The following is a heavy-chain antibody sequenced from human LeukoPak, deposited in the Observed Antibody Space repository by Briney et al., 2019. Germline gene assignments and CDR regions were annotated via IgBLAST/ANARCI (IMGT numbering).Heavy chain of an antibody. J-gene: IGHJ3*02. V-gene: IGHV3-15*01. Sequence: GGSLRLSRAVSEFPFTRAWMTWVRQAPGKGLEWVGRIKSKTDGGTTDYAAPVKGRFSISRDDSKNTLYLQMNSLETEDTAMYYCTTCGYDRCGAFDIWGQGTVVTVSS. CDR3: TTCGYDRCGAFDI. CDR2: IKSKTDGGTT. D-gene: IGHD5-12*01. CDR1: EFPFTRAW.